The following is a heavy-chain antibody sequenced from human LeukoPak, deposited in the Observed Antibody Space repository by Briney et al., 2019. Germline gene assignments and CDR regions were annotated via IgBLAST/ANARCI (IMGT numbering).Heavy chain of an antibody. V-gene: IGHV4-59*08. CDR1: GDSISTYY. CDR2: IYYSGST. J-gene: IGHJ5*02. CDR3: ARHHYDILTLLGFDP. D-gene: IGHD3-9*01. Sequence: SETLSLTCTVSGDSISTYYWSWIRQPPGKTLEWIGYIYYSGSTNYNPSLKSRVTISVDTSRNQFSLKLRSVTAADTAVYYCARHHYDILTLLGFDPWGQGTLVTVSS.